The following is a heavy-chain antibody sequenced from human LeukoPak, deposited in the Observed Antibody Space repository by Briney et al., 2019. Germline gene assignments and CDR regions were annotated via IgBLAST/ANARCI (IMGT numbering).Heavy chain of an antibody. J-gene: IGHJ2*01. D-gene: IGHD1-26*01. CDR2: IYYSGST. Sequence: PSETLSLTCTVSGGSISSYYWSWIRQPPGKGLEWIGYIYYSGSTNYNPSLKSRVTISVDTSKNQSSLKLSSVTAADTAVYYCARDVVGATTPWYFDLWGRGTLVTVSS. V-gene: IGHV4-59*01. CDR1: GGSISSYY. CDR3: ARDVVGATTPWYFDL.